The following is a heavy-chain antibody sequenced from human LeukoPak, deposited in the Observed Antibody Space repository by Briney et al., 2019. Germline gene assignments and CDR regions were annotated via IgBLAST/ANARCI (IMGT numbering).Heavy chain of an antibody. CDR3: ARGVYCSGGSGYIPFDY. Sequence: SSETLSLTCAVYGGSFSGYYWSWIRQPPGKGLEWIGEINHSGSTNYSPSLKSRVTMSVDTSKNQFSLKLSSVTAADTAVYYCARGVYCSGGSGYIPFDYWGQGILVTVSS. J-gene: IGHJ4*02. D-gene: IGHD2-15*01. CDR1: GGSFSGYY. V-gene: IGHV4-34*01. CDR2: INHSGST.